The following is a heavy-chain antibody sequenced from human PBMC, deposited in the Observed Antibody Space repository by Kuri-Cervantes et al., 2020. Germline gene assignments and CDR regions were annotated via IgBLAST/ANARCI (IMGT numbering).Heavy chain of an antibody. J-gene: IGHJ4*02. CDR3: ARDTVDYDYVWGSYPIDY. D-gene: IGHD3-16*02. CDR1: GYTFTGYY. CDR2: INPNSGGT. Sequence: ASVKVSCKASGYTFTGYYMHWVRQAPGQGLEWMGWINPNSGGTNYAQKFQGRVTMTRDTSISTAYMELRSLRSDDTAVYYCARDTVDYDYVWGSYPIDYWGQGTLVTVSS. V-gene: IGHV1-2*02.